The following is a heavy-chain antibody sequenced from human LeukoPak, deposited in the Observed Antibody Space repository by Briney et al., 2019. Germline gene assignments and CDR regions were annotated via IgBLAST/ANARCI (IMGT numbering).Heavy chain of an antibody. D-gene: IGHD3-10*01. CDR2: IKQDGSEK. CDR3: ARESMVRGVIHYYYYGMDV. CDR1: GFTFSSYW. V-gene: IGHV3-7*03. J-gene: IGHJ6*04. Sequence: PGGSLRLSCAASGFTFSSYWMSWVRQAPGKGLEWVANIKQDGSEKYYVDSVKGRFTISRDNAKNSLYLQMNSLRAEDTAMYYCARESMVRGVIHYYYYGMDVWGKGTTVTVSS.